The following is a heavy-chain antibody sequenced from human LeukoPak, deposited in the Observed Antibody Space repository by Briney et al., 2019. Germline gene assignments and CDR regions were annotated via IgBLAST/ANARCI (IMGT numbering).Heavy chain of an antibody. J-gene: IGHJ6*03. Sequence: PGGSLRLSCVASGFNFSNYEMNWVRQAPGKGLEWISSITSSSSYIYYADSVKGRFTISRDNAKNSLYLQMNSLSPDDTAVYFCARDPYSGNYGDYYYYYMDVWGKGTTVTISS. V-gene: IGHV3-21*06. CDR1: GFNFSNYE. D-gene: IGHD1-26*01. CDR3: ARDPYSGNYGDYYYYYMDV. CDR2: ITSSSSYI.